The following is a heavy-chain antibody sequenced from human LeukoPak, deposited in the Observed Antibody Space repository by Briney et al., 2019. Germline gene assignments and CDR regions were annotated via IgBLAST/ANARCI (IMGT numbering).Heavy chain of an antibody. CDR1: GFTFRSYA. CDR3: ASPGSISTGGPI. D-gene: IGHD3-9*01. Sequence: GGSLRLSCAASGFTFRSYAMNWVRQAPGKGLEWVSSISSSGSYIYYADSVKGRFTISRDNAKNSLYLQMNSLTAEDTAVYYCASPGSISTGGPIWGQGSLVTVSS. CDR2: ISSSGSYI. V-gene: IGHV3-21*01. J-gene: IGHJ4*02.